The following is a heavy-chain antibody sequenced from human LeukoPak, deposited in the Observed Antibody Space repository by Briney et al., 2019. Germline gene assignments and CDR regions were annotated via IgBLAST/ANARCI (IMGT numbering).Heavy chain of an antibody. J-gene: IGHJ4*02. CDR1: GFTFSSYA. CDR3: AKDVGYCSGGSCYSPHQYYFDY. CDR2: ISGSGGST. Sequence: GGSLRLSCAASGFTFSSYAMSWVRQAPGKGLEWVSAISGSGGSTYYADSVKGRFTISRDNSKNTLYLQMNSLRAEDTAVYYCAKDVGYCSGGSCYSPHQYYFDYWGQGTLVTVSS. V-gene: IGHV3-23*01. D-gene: IGHD2-15*01.